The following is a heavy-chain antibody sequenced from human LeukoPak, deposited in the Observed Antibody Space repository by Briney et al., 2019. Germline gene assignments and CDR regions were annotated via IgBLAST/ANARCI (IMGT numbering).Heavy chain of an antibody. V-gene: IGHV3-48*04. J-gene: IGHJ3*01. CDR1: GFSFSSSI. CDR2: ISASSGTI. CDR3: ARGTYCTNSTCYPLGVFDV. D-gene: IGHD2-8*01. Sequence: PGGSLRLSCAGSGFSFSSSIMNWVRQAPGKGLEWIAYISASSGTIYYADSVKGRFTISRDNARNSLYLQMNSLRAEDTAVYYCARGTYCTNSTCYPLGVFDVWGQGTMVSVSS.